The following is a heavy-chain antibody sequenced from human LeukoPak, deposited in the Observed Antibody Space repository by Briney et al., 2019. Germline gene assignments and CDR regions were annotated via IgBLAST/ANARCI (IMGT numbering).Heavy chain of an antibody. CDR2: RTHSENT. V-gene: IGHV4-59*08. CDR3: PRWDDTDWAFGS. D-gene: IGHD3-9*01. CDR1: VASITTYY. J-gene: IGHJ4*02. Sequence: SETLSLNCIVSVASITTYYWNWLPQFPGKGRVWIGFRTHSENTNYRSFLKSLITISIDTSKNRSSLKLTSVTAADTAVYYCPRWDDTDWAFGSWGPGTLVTVSS.